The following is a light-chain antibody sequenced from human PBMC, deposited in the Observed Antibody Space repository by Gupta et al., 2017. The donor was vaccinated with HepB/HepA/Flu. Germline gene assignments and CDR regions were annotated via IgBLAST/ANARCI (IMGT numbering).Light chain of an antibody. CDR1: SSKIGSIP. CDR2: SDN. J-gene: IGLJ2*01. CDR3: AACDDSRNKML. Sequence: HSVLTQPPSASGTPGQRVTLACSGSSSKIGSIPVYWYQHSPVRAPKLLIHSDNLRLSGVPERFSGSKYGTSASVAISGLQAEDEAEYYCAACDDSRNKMLFGGGTKLTVL. V-gene: IGLV1-44*01.